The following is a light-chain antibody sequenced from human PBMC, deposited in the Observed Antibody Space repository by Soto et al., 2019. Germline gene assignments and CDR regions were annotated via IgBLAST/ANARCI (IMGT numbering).Light chain of an antibody. V-gene: IGLV7-43*01. CDR2: TTD. Sequence: QTVVTQEPSPTVSPGGTVTLTCASSTGAVTSGNYPSWFQQKPGQAPRTLIYTTDDKHSWTPARFSGSLLGGKAALTLSGVQPEDEAEYYCLLYYGGAHLVFGGGTKLTVL. CDR1: TGAVTSGNY. J-gene: IGLJ3*02. CDR3: LLYYGGAHLV.